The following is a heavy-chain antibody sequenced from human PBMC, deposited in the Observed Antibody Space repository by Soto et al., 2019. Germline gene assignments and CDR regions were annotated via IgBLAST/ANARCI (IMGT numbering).Heavy chain of an antibody. V-gene: IGHV3-30*18. CDR3: AKDIEYTWNYATDY. J-gene: IGHJ4*02. CDR1: GFTFSSYG. D-gene: IGHD1-7*01. CDR2: ISYDGSNK. Sequence: LRLSCAASGFTFSSYGMHWVRQAPGKGLEWVAVISYDGSNKYYADSVKGRFTISRDNSKNTLYPQMNSLRAEDTAVYYCAKDIEYTWNYATDYWGQGTLVTVSS.